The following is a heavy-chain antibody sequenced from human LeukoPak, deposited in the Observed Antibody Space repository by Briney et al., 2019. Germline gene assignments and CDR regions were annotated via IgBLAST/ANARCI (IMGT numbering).Heavy chain of an antibody. V-gene: IGHV4-59*01. CDR1: GGSISSYY. D-gene: IGHD4-17*01. Sequence: PSETLSLTCTVSGGSISSYYWSWIRQPPGKGLEWIGYIYYSGSTNYNPSLKSRVTISVDTSKNRFSLKLSSVTAADTAVYYCARKVTVTTPDDAFDIWGQGTMVTVSS. CDR3: ARKVTVTTPDDAFDI. J-gene: IGHJ3*02. CDR2: IYYSGST.